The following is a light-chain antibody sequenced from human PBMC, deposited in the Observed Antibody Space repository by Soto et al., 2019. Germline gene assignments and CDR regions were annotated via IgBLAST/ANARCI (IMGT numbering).Light chain of an antibody. CDR1: QTLSSW. V-gene: IGKV1-5*03. Sequence: IQMSESPSSVSGSGGERGRVSGSATQTLSSWLAWYQQKPGKAPKLLIYKASTLKSGVPSRFSGSGSGTEFTLTFSSLQPDDFATYDCQHYNSSSETFGQGTKVDIK. J-gene: IGKJ1*01. CDR3: QHYNSSSET. CDR2: KAS.